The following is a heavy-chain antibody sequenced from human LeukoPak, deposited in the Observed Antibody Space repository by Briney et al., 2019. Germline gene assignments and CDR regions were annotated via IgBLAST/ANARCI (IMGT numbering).Heavy chain of an antibody. CDR3: ARGQRGCCSGTGCYGILDY. V-gene: IGHV1-69*13. J-gene: IGHJ4*02. D-gene: IGHD2-2*01. CDR1: GGTFGNYA. Sequence: SVRVSCKTSGGTFGNYAINWVRQAPGQGLEWMGGIIPMFGTVDYAQKFQGRVTLAADESTTTAYMELSSLRSEDTAVYYCARGQRGCCSGTGCYGILDYWGQGTLVTVSS. CDR2: IIPMFGTV.